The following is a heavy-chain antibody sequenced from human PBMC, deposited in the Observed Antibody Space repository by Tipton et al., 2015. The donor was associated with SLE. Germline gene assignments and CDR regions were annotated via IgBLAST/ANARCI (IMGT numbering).Heavy chain of an antibody. V-gene: IGHV4-59*12. D-gene: IGHD3-10*01. CDR2: IYYSGST. CDR1: GGSISSYY. CDR3: ARDLDPRITMVQGPYGMDV. J-gene: IGHJ6*02. Sequence: LRLSCTVSGGSISSYYWSWIRQPPGKGLEWIGYIYYSGSTNYNPSLKSRVTISVDTSKNQFSLKLSSVTAADTAVYYCARDLDPRITMVQGPYGMDVWGQGTTVTVSS.